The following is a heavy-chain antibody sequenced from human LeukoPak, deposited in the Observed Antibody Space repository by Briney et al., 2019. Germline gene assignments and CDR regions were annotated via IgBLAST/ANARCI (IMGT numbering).Heavy chain of an antibody. V-gene: IGHV4-38-2*01. D-gene: IGHD3-3*01. CDR3: ARSLRITIFGVVIG. CDR1: GCSISSGYY. J-gene: IGHJ4*02. CDR2: IYHSGST. Sequence: MSSETLSLTCAVSGCSISSGYYCGWIRQPPGKGLEWIGSIYHSGSTYYNPSLKSRVTISVDTSKNQFSLKLSSVTAADTAVYYCARSLRITIFGVVIGWGQGTLVTVSS.